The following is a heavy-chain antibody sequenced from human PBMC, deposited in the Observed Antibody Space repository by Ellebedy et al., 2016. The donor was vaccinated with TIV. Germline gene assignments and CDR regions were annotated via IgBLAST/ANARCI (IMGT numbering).Heavy chain of an antibody. J-gene: IGHJ6*04. V-gene: IGHV3-53*04. CDR1: GFTVRGDY. D-gene: IGHD1-14*01. CDR2: IDSGGVT. Sequence: GESLKIPCAASGFTVRGDYMSWVRQAPGTGLAWLSVIDSGGVTNYADPVKGRFTISRHNSMNTQYLQMNSLRPEDTALYYCARSEPADVWGKGTTVTVSS. CDR3: ARSEPADV.